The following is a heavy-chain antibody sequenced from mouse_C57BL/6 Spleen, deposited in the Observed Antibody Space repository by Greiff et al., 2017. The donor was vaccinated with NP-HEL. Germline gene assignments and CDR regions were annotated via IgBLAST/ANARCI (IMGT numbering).Heavy chain of an antibody. CDR2: IDPSDSET. Sequence: QVQLQQSGAELVRPGSSVKLSCKASGYTFTSYWMHWVKQRPIQGLEWIGNIDPSDSETHYIQKFTDKATLTVAKSSTPAYLQLSSLTTEDSAVDYCARMGDYDDYWGQGTTLTVSS. D-gene: IGHD2-4*01. J-gene: IGHJ2*01. V-gene: IGHV1-52*01. CDR3: ARMGDYDDY. CDR1: GYTFTSYW.